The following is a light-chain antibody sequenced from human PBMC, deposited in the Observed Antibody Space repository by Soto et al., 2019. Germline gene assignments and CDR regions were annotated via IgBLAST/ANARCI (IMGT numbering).Light chain of an antibody. CDR3: CSYTSRTTWV. CDR2: EVT. J-gene: IGLJ3*02. Sequence: QSVLTQPASVSGTPGQSITISCTGTSSDIGGYNHVSWFQQHPGKAPKLLIYEVTNRPSGVSNRFSGSKSVNTASLTISGLQAEDEADYFCCSYTSRTTWVFGGGTKLTVL. CDR1: SSDIGGYNH. V-gene: IGLV2-14*01.